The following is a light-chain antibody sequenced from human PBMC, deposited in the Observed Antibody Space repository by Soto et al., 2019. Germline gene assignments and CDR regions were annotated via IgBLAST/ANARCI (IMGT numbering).Light chain of an antibody. Sequence: EIVLTQSPGTLSLSPGERATLSCRASQSVSSSYLAWYQQKPGQAPRLLIYGASSRATGIPDRFSGSGSGTDFTLTISRLEPEDFAVYYCQHQEYTFGQGTKLEIK. CDR1: QSVSSSY. V-gene: IGKV3-20*01. CDR3: QHQEYT. J-gene: IGKJ2*01. CDR2: GAS.